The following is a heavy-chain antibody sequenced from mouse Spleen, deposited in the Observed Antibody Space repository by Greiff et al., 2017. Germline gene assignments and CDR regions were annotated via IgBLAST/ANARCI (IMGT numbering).Heavy chain of an antibody. Sequence: QVQLKETGPGLVAPSQSLSITCTVSGFSLTSYGVHWVRQPPGKGLEWLVVIWSDGSTNYNSALKSRLSISKDNSKSQVFLKMNSLQTDDTAMYYCARHLNWEDYFDYWGQGTTLTVSS. V-gene: IGHV2-6-1*01. D-gene: IGHD4-1*01. CDR1: GFSLTSYG. CDR3: ARHLNWEDYFDY. CDR2: IWSDGST. J-gene: IGHJ2*01.